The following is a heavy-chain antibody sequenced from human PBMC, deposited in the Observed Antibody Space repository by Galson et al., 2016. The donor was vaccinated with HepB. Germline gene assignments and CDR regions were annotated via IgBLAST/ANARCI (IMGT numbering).Heavy chain of an antibody. CDR3: ARERFCSSATCYVGDAFHI. CDR1: GFSFHNYG. J-gene: IGHJ3*02. CDR2: ISHDGTVV. D-gene: IGHD2-2*01. Sequence: LRLSCAASGFSFHNYGMHWVRQAPGKGLEWLAVISHDGTVVYYADALKGRFTISRDNAKNSLYVQMDSLRAEDTAVYFCARERFCSSATCYVGDAFHIGGQGTMVTVSS. V-gene: IGHV3-30*03.